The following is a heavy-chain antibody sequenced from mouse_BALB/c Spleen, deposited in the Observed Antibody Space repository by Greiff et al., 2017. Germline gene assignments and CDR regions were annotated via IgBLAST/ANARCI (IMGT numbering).Heavy chain of an antibody. D-gene: IGHD2-4*01. CDR2: INPGSGGT. Sequence: VQLVESGAELVRPGTSVKVSCKASGYAFTNYLIEWVKQRPGQGLEWIGVINPGSGGTNYNEKFKGKATLTADKSSSTAYMQLSSLTSDDSAVYFCARYDYDRAWFAYWGQGTLVTVSA. J-gene: IGHJ3*01. V-gene: IGHV1-54*01. CDR1: GYAFTNYL. CDR3: ARYDYDRAWFAY.